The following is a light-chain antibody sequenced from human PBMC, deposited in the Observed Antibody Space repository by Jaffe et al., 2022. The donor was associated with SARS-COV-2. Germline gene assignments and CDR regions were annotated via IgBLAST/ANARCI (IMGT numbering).Light chain of an antibody. V-gene: IGLV3-21*02. CDR3: QVWDSTTDHVV. CDR2: DDG. J-gene: IGLJ2*01. CDR1: NIGSKS. Sequence: SYVLTQPPSVSVAPGQTARITCGGNNIGSKSVHWYQQKPGQAPMLVVYDDGDRPSGIPERFSGSNSGNTATLTISRVEAGDEADYYCQVWDSTTDHVVFGGGTKLTVL.